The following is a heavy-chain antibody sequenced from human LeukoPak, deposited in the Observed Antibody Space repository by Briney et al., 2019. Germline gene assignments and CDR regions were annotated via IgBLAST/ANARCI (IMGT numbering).Heavy chain of an antibody. CDR1: GGSISSGGYS. D-gene: IGHD4-23*01. Sequence: PSQTLSLTCAVSGGSISSGGYSWSWIRQPPGKGLEWIGYIYHSGSTYYNPSLKSRVTISVDRSKNQFSLKLSSVTAADTAVYYCARGKYGVNVQFDPWGQEPWSPSPQ. J-gene: IGHJ5*02. CDR3: ARGKYGVNVQFDP. V-gene: IGHV4-30-2*01. CDR2: IYHSGST.